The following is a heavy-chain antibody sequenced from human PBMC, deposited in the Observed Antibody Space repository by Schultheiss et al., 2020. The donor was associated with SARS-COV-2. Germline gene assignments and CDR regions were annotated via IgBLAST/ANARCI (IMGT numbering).Heavy chain of an antibody. CDR3: VKEATVSANFQH. CDR2: ISSNGGST. D-gene: IGHD5-18*01. J-gene: IGHJ1*01. CDR1: GFTFSSYA. Sequence: GESLKISCAASGFTFSSYAMHWVRQAPGKGLEYVSAISSNGGSTYYADSVKGRFTISRDNSKNTLYFQMSSLRAEDTAVYYCVKEATVSANFQHWGQGTLVTVSS. V-gene: IGHV3-64D*06.